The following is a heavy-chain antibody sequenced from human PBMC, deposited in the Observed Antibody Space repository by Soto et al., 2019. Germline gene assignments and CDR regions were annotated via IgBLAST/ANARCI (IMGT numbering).Heavy chain of an antibody. J-gene: IGHJ6*02. CDR3: ARESISFGELLAVSSGWLSYGLDV. CDR1: GGSISSGDSY. CDR2: IYFSGTT. Sequence: PSETLSLTCTVSGGSISSGDSYWNWLRQRPGKGLEWIGYIYFSGTTYYNPSLKSRVGLSMDRSKNQFSLKLRSVTAADTAVYYCARESISFGELLAVSSGWLSYGLDVWGQGTTVTVSS. V-gene: IGHV4-30-4*01. D-gene: IGHD3-10*01.